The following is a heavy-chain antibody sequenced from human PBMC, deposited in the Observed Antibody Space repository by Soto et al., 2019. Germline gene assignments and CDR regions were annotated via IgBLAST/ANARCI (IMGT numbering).Heavy chain of an antibody. V-gene: IGHV3-11*01. D-gene: IGHD1-26*01. Sequence: QVQLVESGGGLVKPGGSLRLSCAASGFTFSTYYMSWIRQAPGKGLEWVSYISSRHNPIYYADSVKGGFTISRDNAKNSLYPQMNSLSAEDTAVYYCARDQDGSDNFDYGGQGPLVTVSS. CDR1: GFTFSTYY. J-gene: IGHJ4*02. CDR2: ISSRHNPI. CDR3: ARDQDGSDNFDY.